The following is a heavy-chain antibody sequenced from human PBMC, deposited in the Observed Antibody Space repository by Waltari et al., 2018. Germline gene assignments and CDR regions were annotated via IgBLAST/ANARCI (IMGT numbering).Heavy chain of an antibody. Sequence: QVQLVQSGAEVKKPGSSVKVSCKASGGTFSSYAISWVRQAPGQGLEWMGGISPNFGTASYAQKFQGRVTITADESTSTASMELSSLRAEDTAVYYCARGQDWYSSGYSNDYWGQGTLVTVSS. D-gene: IGHD3-22*01. CDR1: GGTFSSYA. CDR2: ISPNFGTA. CDR3: ARGQDWYSSGYSNDY. V-gene: IGHV1-69*12. J-gene: IGHJ4*02.